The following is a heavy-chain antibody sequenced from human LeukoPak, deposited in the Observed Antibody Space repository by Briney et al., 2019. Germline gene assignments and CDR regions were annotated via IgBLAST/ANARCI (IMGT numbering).Heavy chain of an antibody. CDR2: ISAYNGNT. J-gene: IGHJ4*02. CDR3: ARDPPSGSYGLSLDY. V-gene: IGHV1-18*01. Sequence: ASVTVSCKASGYTFTSYGISWVRQAPGQGLEWMGWISAYNGNTNYAQKLQGRVTMTTDTSTSTAYMELRSLRSDDTAVYYCARDPPSGSYGLSLDYWGQGTPVTVSS. D-gene: IGHD1-26*01. CDR1: GYTFTSYG.